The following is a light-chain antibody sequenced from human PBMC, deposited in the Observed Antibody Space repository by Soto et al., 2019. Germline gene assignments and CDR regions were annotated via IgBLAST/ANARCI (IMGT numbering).Light chain of an antibody. V-gene: IGLV2-14*03. Sequence: QSVLTQPASVSGSPGQSIAISCTGTSSDVGGYNYVSWYQQYPGEAPKLKIYDVSNRPSGVSNRFSGSKSGNTASLTISGLQAEDEADYYCSSYTTSSTLVFGGGTKVTVL. J-gene: IGLJ2*01. CDR2: DVS. CDR1: SSDVGGYNY. CDR3: SSYTTSSTLV.